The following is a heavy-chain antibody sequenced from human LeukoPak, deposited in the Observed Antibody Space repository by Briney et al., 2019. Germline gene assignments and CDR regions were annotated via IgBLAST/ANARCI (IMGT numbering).Heavy chain of an antibody. D-gene: IGHD3-10*01. CDR3: ARAGSHWHYVY. CDR1: GFTFSGFS. Sequence: GGSLRLSCAASGFTFSGFSMSWVRQSPTKGLEWVANIKQDGSERYYVDSVKGRFTISRDNAKNSLSLQMNNLRVEDMAVYYCARAGSHWHYVYWGQGTVVTVSS. J-gene: IGHJ4*02. CDR2: IKQDGSER. V-gene: IGHV3-7*01.